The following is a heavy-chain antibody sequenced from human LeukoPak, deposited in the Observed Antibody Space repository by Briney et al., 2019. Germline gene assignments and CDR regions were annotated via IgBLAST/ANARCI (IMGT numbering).Heavy chain of an antibody. Sequence: PGGSLRLSCAASGFTVSSNYMSWVRQAPGKGLEWVSFIYSRGSTYYADSVKGRFTISRDNSKNTLYLQMNSLRAEDTAVCYCARGSSTSCLDYWGQGTLVTVSS. CDR2: IYSRGST. V-gene: IGHV3-66*01. CDR1: GFTVSSNY. D-gene: IGHD2-2*01. CDR3: ARGSSTSCLDY. J-gene: IGHJ4*02.